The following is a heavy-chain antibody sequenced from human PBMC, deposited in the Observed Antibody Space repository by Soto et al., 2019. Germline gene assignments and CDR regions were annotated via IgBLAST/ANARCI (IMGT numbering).Heavy chain of an antibody. V-gene: IGHV3-30*03. CDR1: GFTFSSYG. D-gene: IGHD5-12*01. CDR2: ISYDGSSK. CDR3: AGRWLRFRVPLN. Sequence: QVQLVESGGGVVQPGRSLRLSCAASGFTFSSYGMHWVRQAPGKGLEWVAVISYDGSSKYYADSVKGRFTISRDNSKNTLYLQMNSLRAEDTAVYYCAGRWLRFRVPLNWGQGTLVTVSS. J-gene: IGHJ4*02.